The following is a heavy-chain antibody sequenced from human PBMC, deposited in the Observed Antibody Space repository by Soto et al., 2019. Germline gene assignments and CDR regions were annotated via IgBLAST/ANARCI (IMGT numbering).Heavy chain of an antibody. Sequence: QVQLVQSGAEVKKPGSSVKVSCKASGGTFSSYAISWVRQAPGQGLEWMGGIIPIFGTANYAQKFQGRVTITADESTSTAYMELSSLRSEDTAVYYWSREGEGYCSGGSCYYFDYWGQGTLVTVSS. D-gene: IGHD2-15*01. CDR3: SREGEGYCSGGSCYYFDY. CDR1: GGTFSSYA. V-gene: IGHV1-69*01. J-gene: IGHJ4*02. CDR2: IIPIFGTA.